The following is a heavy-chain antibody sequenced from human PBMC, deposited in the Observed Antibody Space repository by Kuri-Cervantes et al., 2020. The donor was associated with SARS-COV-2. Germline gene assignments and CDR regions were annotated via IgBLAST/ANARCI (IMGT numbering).Heavy chain of an antibody. J-gene: IGHJ4*02. D-gene: IGHD3-16*02. CDR3: ARGVEYYDYVWGSYRSWYFDY. CDR2: IIPIFGTA. Sequence: SVKVSCKASGYTFTSYGISWVRQAPGQGLEWMGGIIPIFGTANYAQKFQGRVTITADESTSTAYMALSSLRSEDTAVYYCARGVEYYDYVWGSYRSWYFDYWGQGTLVTVSS. CDR1: GYTFTSYG. V-gene: IGHV1-69*13.